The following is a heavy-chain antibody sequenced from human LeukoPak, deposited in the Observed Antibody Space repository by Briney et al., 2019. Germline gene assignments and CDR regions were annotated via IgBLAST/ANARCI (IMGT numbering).Heavy chain of an antibody. CDR2: IYPGDSDT. J-gene: IGHJ3*02. CDR3: ARMEGQHNDAFDI. V-gene: IGHV5-51*01. D-gene: IGHD3-3*01. CDR1: GYRFTSYW. Sequence: GESLKISCKGSGYRFTSYWIGWVRQMPGKGLEWMGIIYPGDSDTRYSPSFQGQVTISADKSISTAYLQWSSLKASDTAMYYCARMEGQHNDAFDIWGQGTMVTVSS.